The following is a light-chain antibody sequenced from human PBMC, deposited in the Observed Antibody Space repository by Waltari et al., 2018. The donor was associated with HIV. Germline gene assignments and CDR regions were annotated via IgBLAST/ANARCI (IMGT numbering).Light chain of an antibody. CDR1: SSDVGGYNY. J-gene: IGLJ1*01. CDR2: EVS. CDR3: AAWDDSLNGYV. V-gene: IGLV2-8*01. Sequence: QSALTQPPSASGSPGQSVTISCTGTSSDVGGYNYVSWYKQHPGKAPKLMIYEVSKRPSGVPVRFSGSKSGNTASLTVSGLQAEDEADYYCAAWDDSLNGYVFGTGTKVTVL.